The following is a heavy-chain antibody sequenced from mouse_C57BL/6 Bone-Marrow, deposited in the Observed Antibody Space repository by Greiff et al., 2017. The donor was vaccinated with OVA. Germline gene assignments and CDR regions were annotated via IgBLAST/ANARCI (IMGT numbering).Heavy chain of an antibody. V-gene: IGHV2-2*01. J-gene: IGHJ4*01. CDR3: AKKSGAMDY. CDR1: GFSLTSYG. CDR2: IWSSGST. Sequence: VKLMESGPGLVQPSQSLSITCTVSGFSLTSYGVHWVRQSPGKGLEWLGVIWSSGSTDYHAAFISRLSISKDNSKSPVFFKMNSLQADDTAIYYCAKKSGAMDYWGQGTSVTVSS. D-gene: IGHD3-1*01.